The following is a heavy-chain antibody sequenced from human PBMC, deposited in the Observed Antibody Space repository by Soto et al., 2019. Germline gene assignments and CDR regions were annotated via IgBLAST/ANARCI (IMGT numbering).Heavy chain of an antibody. V-gene: IGHV3-30-3*01. J-gene: IGHJ3*02. D-gene: IGHD6-13*01. CDR3: ARGGSSSWYEAFDI. CDR2: ISYDGSNK. CDR1: GFTFSSYA. Sequence: GGSLRLSCAASGFTFSSYAMHWVRQAPGKGLEGVAVISYDGSNKYYAYSEKGRFTSSRDNSKNTQYLQMKTLRAEDKAVYYCARGGSSSWYEAFDIWGQGTMVTVSS.